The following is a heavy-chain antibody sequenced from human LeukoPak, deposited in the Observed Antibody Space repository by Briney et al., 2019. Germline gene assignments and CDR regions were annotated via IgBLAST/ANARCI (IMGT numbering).Heavy chain of an antibody. V-gene: IGHV5-51*01. Sequence: GESLKISCKGSGNSFTSYWIGWVRQMPGKGLEWMGIIYPGDSDARYSPSFQGQVTISADKSISTAYLQWSSLKASDTAMYYCARGIMITFGGVTLDYWGQGTLVTVSS. J-gene: IGHJ4*02. CDR2: IYPGDSDA. CDR1: GNSFTSYW. D-gene: IGHD3-16*01. CDR3: ARGIMITFGGVTLDY.